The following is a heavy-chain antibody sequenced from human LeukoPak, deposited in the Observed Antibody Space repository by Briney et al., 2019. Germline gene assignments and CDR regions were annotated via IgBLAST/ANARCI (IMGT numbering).Heavy chain of an antibody. CDR2: MNPNSGNT. J-gene: IGHJ4*02. D-gene: IGHD2-2*01. Sequence: ASVKVSCKASGYTFTSYDINWVRQATGQGLEWMGWMNPNSGNTGYAQKFQGRVTITRNTSISTAYMELSSLRSEDTAVYYCARAEYCSSTSCSESDYWGQGTLVTVSS. V-gene: IGHV1-8*03. CDR3: ARAEYCSSTSCSESDY. CDR1: GYTFTSYD.